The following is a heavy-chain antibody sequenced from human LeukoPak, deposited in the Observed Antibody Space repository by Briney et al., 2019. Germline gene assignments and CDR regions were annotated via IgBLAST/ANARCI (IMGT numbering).Heavy chain of an antibody. CDR2: IYTSGTT. J-gene: IGHJ4*02. D-gene: IGHD3-10*01. Sequence: SETLSLTCTISGGSFSTYYWSWIRQPAGKGLEWIGHIYTSGTTNYNPSLKSRVTMSIDMSKNQFSLKLSSVTAADTAIYYCTRDAKYYYRSRTYFFFEYWGQGTLLTVSS. CDR1: GGSFSTYY. CDR3: TRDAKYYYRSRTYFFFEY. V-gene: IGHV4-4*07.